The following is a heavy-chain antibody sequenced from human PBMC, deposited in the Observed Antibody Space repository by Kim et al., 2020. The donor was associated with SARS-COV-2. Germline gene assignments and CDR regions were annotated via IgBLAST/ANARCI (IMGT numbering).Heavy chain of an antibody. D-gene: IGHD3-10*01. J-gene: IGHJ6*02. Sequence: GGSLRLSCAASGFTFSSYAMHWVRQAPGKGLEWVAVISYDGSNKYYADSVKGRFTISRDNSKNTLYLQMNSLRAEDTAVYYCAREWGDYGMDVWGQGTTVTVSS. CDR3: AREWGDYGMDV. CDR2: ISYDGSNK. CDR1: GFTFSSYA. V-gene: IGHV3-30*04.